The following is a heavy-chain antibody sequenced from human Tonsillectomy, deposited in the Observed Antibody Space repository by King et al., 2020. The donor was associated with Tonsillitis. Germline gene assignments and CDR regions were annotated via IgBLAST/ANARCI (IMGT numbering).Heavy chain of an antibody. Sequence: VQLVESGAEVKKPGASVKVSCKASGYTFTGYYMPWVRQAPGQGLEWMGWINPNSGGTNYAQKFQGRVTMTRDTSISTAYMELSRLRSDDTAVYYCARQDIVLMVYGVDYWGQGTLVTVSS. CDR1: GYTFTGYY. CDR2: INPNSGGT. CDR3: ARQDIVLMVYGVDY. V-gene: IGHV1-2*02. J-gene: IGHJ4*02. D-gene: IGHD2-8*01.